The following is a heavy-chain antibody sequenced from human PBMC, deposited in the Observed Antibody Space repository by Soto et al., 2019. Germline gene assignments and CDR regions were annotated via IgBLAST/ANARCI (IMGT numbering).Heavy chain of an antibody. CDR3: ASMYYYGSGSYFDGRNYYYYCMDV. J-gene: IGHJ6*02. V-gene: IGHV1-69*02. CDR2: IIPILGIA. CDR1: GGTFSSYT. D-gene: IGHD3-10*01. Sequence: QVQLVQSGAEVKKPGSSVKVSCKASGGTFSSYTISWVRQAPGQGLEWMGRIIPILGIANYAQKFQGRVTITAEKSTSTAYMELSSLRCEDTAVYYCASMYYYGSGSYFDGRNYYYYCMDVWGQGTTVTVSS.